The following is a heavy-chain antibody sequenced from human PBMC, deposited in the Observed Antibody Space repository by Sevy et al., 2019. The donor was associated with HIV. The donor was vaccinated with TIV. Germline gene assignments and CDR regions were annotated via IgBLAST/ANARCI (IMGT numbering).Heavy chain of an antibody. V-gene: IGHV3-74*01. J-gene: IGHJ6*02. CDR1: GFTFSSYW. D-gene: IGHD5-18*01. CDR3: AREFGYSYGFYYYYYYGMDV. CDR2: INSDGSRT. Sequence: GGSLRLSCAASGFTFSSYWMHWVRQAPGKGLVWVSRINSDGSRTSYADSVKGRFTLSRNNAKNTLYLQMNSLRAEVTAVYYCAREFGYSYGFYYYYYYGMDVWGQGTTVTVSS.